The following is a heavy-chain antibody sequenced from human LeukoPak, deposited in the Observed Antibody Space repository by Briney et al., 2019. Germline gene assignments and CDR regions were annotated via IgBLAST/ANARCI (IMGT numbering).Heavy chain of an antibody. CDR3: ASFDWLFDAFDI. V-gene: IGHV3-74*01. D-gene: IGHD3-9*01. Sequence: GGSLRLSCAASGFTFSSYWMHWVRQAPGKGLVWVSRINSDGSSTSYADSVKGRFIISRDNAKNTLYLQMNSLRAEDTAVYYCASFDWLFDAFDIWGQGTMVTVSS. J-gene: IGHJ3*02. CDR2: INSDGSST. CDR1: GFTFSSYW.